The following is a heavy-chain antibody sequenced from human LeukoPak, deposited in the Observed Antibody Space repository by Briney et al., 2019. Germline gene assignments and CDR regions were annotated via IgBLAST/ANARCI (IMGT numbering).Heavy chain of an antibody. D-gene: IGHD3-22*01. CDR2: IYTSGST. Sequence: PSETLSLTCTVSGGSISSGSYYWRWLRQPAGKGLEWLGRIYTSGSTNYNPSLKSRVTISVDTSKNQFSLKLSSVTAADTAVYYCARTYDTTRRDYWSQGTLVTVSS. CDR1: GGSISSGSYY. J-gene: IGHJ4*02. V-gene: IGHV4-61*02. CDR3: ARTYDTTRRDY.